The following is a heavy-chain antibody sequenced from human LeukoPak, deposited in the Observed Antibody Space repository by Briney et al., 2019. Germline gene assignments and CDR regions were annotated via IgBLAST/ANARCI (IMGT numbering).Heavy chain of an antibody. CDR2: INWNGGST. CDR1: GVTLDDYG. CDR3: ARVGGYYYGSGRNDY. Sequence: PGGSPRLSCAASGVTLDDYGVSWLRQAPGKGLEWVSGINWNGGSTGYADSVKGRFTISRGNAKNSLYLQMNKLRAEDTALYYCARVGGYYYGSGRNDYWGQGTLVTVSS. D-gene: IGHD3-10*01. V-gene: IGHV3-20*04. J-gene: IGHJ4*02.